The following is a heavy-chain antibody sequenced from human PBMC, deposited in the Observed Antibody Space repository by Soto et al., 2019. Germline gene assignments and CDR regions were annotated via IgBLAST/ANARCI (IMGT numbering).Heavy chain of an antibody. V-gene: IGHV1-69*01. CDR1: GGTFSSYA. Sequence: QVQLVQSGAEVKKPGSSVKVSCKASGGTFSSYAISWVRQAPGQGLEWMGGIIPIFGTANYAQKFQGRVTITADESTSTAYMELSSLGSEDTAVYYCAGLPQMVFGVVITPNWFDPWGQGTLVTVSS. CDR3: AGLPQMVFGVVITPNWFDP. CDR2: IIPIFGTA. J-gene: IGHJ5*02. D-gene: IGHD3-3*01.